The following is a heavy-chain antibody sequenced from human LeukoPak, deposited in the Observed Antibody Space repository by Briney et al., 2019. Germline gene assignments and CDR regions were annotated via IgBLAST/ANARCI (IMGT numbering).Heavy chain of an antibody. Sequence: GGSLRLSCAASGFTFDDYGMSWVRQAPGKGLEWVSVIYSGGSTYYADSVKGRFTISRDNSKNTLYLQMNSLRAEDTAVYYCARENWFDPWGQGTLVTVSS. J-gene: IGHJ5*02. CDR3: ARENWFDP. CDR1: GFTFDDYG. V-gene: IGHV3-53*01. CDR2: IYSGGST.